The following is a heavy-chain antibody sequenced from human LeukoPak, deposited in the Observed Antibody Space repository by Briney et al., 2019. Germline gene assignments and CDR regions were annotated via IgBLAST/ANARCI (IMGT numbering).Heavy chain of an antibody. CDR2: IAYDGNNT. D-gene: IGHD5-18*01. J-gene: IGHJ4*02. CDR3: ARDKTRGLGYSYSKSGNYFDY. Sequence: GRSLRLSCVASGFIFSDYGIQWVRQAPGKGLEWVAVIAYDGNNTYYGDSVRGRFTISRDNSKKMVYLEMNSLRAEDTAVYSCARDKTRGLGYSYSKSGNYFDYWGQGTLVTVSS. CDR1: GFIFSDYG. V-gene: IGHV3-30*03.